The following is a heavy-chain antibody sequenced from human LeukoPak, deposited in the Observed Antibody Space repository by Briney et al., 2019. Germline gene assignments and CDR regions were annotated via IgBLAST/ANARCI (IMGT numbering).Heavy chain of an antibody. CDR1: GGSISTYY. CDR2: IDYSGST. CDR3: ARVGQGCFDL. J-gene: IGHJ2*01. Sequence: SETLSLTCTVSGGSISTYYWSWIRQRPGKGLEWLGYIDYSGSTNYNPSLKSRVTISVDTSKNQFSLRLSSVTAADTATYYCARVGQGCFDLWGRGTLVTVSS. V-gene: IGHV4-59*01.